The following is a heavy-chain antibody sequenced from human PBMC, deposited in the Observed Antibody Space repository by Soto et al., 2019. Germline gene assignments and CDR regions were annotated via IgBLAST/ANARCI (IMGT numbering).Heavy chain of an antibody. J-gene: IGHJ3*02. V-gene: IGHV3-23*01. CDR1: GFTFSSYA. Sequence: EVQLLESGGGLVRPGGSLRLSCAASGFTFSSYAMSWVRQAPGKGLEWVSGISGSGGSTYYADSVKGRITISRDNSKNTLYLQMNSLRAEDTAVYYCAKVRQQWLDAFDIWGQGIMVTVSS. CDR2: ISGSGGST. CDR3: AKVRQQWLDAFDI. D-gene: IGHD6-19*01.